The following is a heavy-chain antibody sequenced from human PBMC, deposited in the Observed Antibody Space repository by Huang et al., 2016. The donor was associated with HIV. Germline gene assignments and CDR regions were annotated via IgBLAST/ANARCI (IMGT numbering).Heavy chain of an antibody. J-gene: IGHJ6*03. D-gene: IGHD7-27*01. CDR1: GFSLNHKGVG. CDR2: IYWDDDK. V-gene: IGHV2-5*02. Sequence: QITLKESGPTVIKPTQTLTLTCSFSGFSLNHKGVGVCWIRQPPGKALEWLVLIYWDDDKRFTPSLKNRITITKDTSKNQVVFTMTNLDPMDTGTYYCAHIGRLGNYYMDVWGNGTTVTVSS. CDR3: AHIGRLGNYYMDV.